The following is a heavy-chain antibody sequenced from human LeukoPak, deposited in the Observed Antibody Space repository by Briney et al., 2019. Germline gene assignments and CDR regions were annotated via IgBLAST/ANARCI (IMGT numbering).Heavy chain of an antibody. D-gene: IGHD6-13*01. V-gene: IGHV3-53*01. Sequence: GGSLRLSCAASGFTVSSNYMSWVRQAPGKGLEWVSVIYSGGSTYYADSVKGRFTISRDNAKNSLFLQMNNLRAEDTAVYYCARGSSGWVHFDCWGQGTLVTVSS. CDR2: IYSGGST. CDR3: ARGSSGWVHFDC. J-gene: IGHJ4*02. CDR1: GFTVSSNY.